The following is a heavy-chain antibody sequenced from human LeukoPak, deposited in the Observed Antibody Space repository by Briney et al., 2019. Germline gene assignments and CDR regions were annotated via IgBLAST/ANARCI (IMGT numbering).Heavy chain of an antibody. CDR1: GYTFTSYP. Sequence: ASVKVSCKASGYTFTSYPISWVRQAPGQGLEWMGWITTYNGYTKYAQKLQDRVTMTTDTPTTTAYMDLRGLRFDDTAVYYCARGYDYGDYVGDFDYWGQGTLVTVSS. D-gene: IGHD4-17*01. CDR2: ITTYNGYT. V-gene: IGHV1-18*01. CDR3: ARGYDYGDYVGDFDY. J-gene: IGHJ4*02.